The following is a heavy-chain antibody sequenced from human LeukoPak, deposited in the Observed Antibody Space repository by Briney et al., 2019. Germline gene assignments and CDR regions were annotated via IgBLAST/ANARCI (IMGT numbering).Heavy chain of an antibody. CDR1: GYTLTELS. Sequence: ASVKVSCKVSGYTLTELSLHWVRQAPGKGLEWMGGLDPEDGEMIYSQKFQGRVTMTEDISTDIAYMEMSSLRSEDTAVYYCATGRTKWDLLNYWGQGTLVTVSS. J-gene: IGHJ4*02. V-gene: IGHV1-24*01. CDR2: LDPEDGEM. CDR3: ATGRTKWDLLNY. D-gene: IGHD1-26*01.